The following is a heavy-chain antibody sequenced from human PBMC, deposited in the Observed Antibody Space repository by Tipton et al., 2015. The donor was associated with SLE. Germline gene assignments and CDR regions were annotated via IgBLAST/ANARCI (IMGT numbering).Heavy chain of an antibody. Sequence: SLRLSCAASGFTFSSYDMHWVRQATGKGLEWVSAIGTAGDTYYPGSVKGRFTISRENAKNSLYLQMNSLRAGDTAVYYCARDIMGEAYFDLWGRGTLVTVSS. CDR2: IGTAGDT. CDR3: ARDIMGEAYFDL. D-gene: IGHD3-16*01. CDR1: GFTFSSYD. J-gene: IGHJ2*01. V-gene: IGHV3-13*04.